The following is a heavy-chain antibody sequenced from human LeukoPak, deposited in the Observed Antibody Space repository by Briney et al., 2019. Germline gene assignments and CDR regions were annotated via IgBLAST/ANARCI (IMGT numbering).Heavy chain of an antibody. Sequence: PGGSLRLSCAASGFTFSSYSMNWVRQAPGKGLEWVSSISGSSSYIYYADSVKGRFTISRDNAKNSLYLQMNSLRAEDTAVYYCARDLYYYDSSGYRTVFDYWGQGTLVTVSS. CDR3: ARDLYYYDSSGYRTVFDY. CDR2: ISGSSSYI. J-gene: IGHJ4*02. V-gene: IGHV3-21*01. CDR1: GFTFSSYS. D-gene: IGHD3-22*01.